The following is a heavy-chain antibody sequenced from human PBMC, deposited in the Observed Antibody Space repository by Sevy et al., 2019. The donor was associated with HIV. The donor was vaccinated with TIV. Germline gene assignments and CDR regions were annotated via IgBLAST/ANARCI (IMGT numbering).Heavy chain of an antibody. V-gene: IGHV1-8*01. D-gene: IGHD3-22*01. Sequence: ASVKVSCKASGYTFTSYDINWVRQATEQGLEWMGWMNPNSGNTGYAQKFQGRVTMTRNTSISTAYMELSSLRSEDTAVYYCARGSDTYYYDSSGYYPLDYWGQGTLVTVSS. CDR3: ARGSDTYYYDSSGYYPLDY. J-gene: IGHJ4*02. CDR2: MNPNSGNT. CDR1: GYTFTSYD.